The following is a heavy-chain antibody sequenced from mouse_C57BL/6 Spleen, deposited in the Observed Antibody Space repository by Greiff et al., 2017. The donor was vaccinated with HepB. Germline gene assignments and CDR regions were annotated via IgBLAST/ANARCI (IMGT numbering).Heavy chain of an antibody. D-gene: IGHD3-3*01. Sequence: QVQLKESGAELVKPGASVKISCKASGYAFSSYWMNWVKQRPGKGLEWIGQIYPGDGDTNYNGKFKGKATLTADKSSSTAYMQLSSLTSEDSAVYFCARKGGDHYYAMDYWGQGTSVTVSS. V-gene: IGHV1-80*01. J-gene: IGHJ4*01. CDR1: GYAFSSYW. CDR3: ARKGGDHYYAMDY. CDR2: IYPGDGDT.